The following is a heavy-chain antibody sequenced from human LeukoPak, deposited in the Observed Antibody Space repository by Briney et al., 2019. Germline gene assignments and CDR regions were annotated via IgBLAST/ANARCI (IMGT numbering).Heavy chain of an antibody. CDR2: ISSSSSYI. CDR3: ARDLGGAWGGNAPMPLDY. V-gene: IGHV3-21*01. D-gene: IGHD4-23*01. Sequence: PGGSLRLSCAASGFTFSSYSMNWVRQAPGKGLEWVSSISSSSSYIYYADSVKGRFTISRDNAKNSLYLQMNSLRAEDTAVYYCARDLGGAWGGNAPMPLDYWGQGTLVTVSS. CDR1: GFTFSSYS. J-gene: IGHJ4*02.